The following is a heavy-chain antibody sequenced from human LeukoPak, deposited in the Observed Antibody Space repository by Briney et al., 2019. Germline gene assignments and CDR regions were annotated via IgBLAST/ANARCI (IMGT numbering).Heavy chain of an antibody. V-gene: IGHV3-23*01. Sequence: GGSLRLXCAASGXTFSSYAMSWVRQAPGKGLEWVSAISGSGGSTYYADSVKGRFTISRDNSKNTLYLQMNSLRAEDTAVYYCAKDGFYCSSTSCYGDYWGQGTLVTVSS. J-gene: IGHJ4*02. D-gene: IGHD2-2*01. CDR1: GXTFSSYA. CDR2: ISGSGGST. CDR3: AKDGFYCSSTSCYGDY.